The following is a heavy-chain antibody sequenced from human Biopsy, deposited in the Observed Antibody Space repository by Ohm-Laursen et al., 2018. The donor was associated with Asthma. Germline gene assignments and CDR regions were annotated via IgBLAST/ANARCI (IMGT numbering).Heavy chain of an antibody. CDR1: GFTFGDYC. CDR3: ARGGYCTSPSWPWGRYATDV. Sequence: SLRLSCSASGFTFGDYCMSWVRQVQGKGLEWEANIKKDGSEKYYVDSVKGRFTISRDNAKNSLYLHMNSLRAEDTAVYYCARGGYCTSPSWPWGRYATDVWGQGTTVTVSS. J-gene: IGHJ6*02. D-gene: IGHD2-2*01. CDR2: IKKDGSEK. V-gene: IGHV3-7*01.